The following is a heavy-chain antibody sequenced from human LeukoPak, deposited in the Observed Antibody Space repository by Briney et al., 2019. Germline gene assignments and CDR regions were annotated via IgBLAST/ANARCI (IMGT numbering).Heavy chain of an antibody. Sequence: GGALKIPCKGSGYRFTSYWIKWVRPMPGEGLEGMGRFYPSDSYTKYSPSFQGHVTLSVDTSISTAYLQWSSLTASDTAMYYCAKGGLDPWGQGTLVTVSS. J-gene: IGHJ5*02. D-gene: IGHD3-16*01. V-gene: IGHV5-10-1*01. CDR3: AKGGLDP. CDR1: GYRFTSYW. CDR2: FYPSDSYT.